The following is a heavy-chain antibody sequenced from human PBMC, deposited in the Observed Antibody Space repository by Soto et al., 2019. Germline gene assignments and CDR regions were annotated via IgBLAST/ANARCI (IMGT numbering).Heavy chain of an antibody. V-gene: IGHV3-15*07. CDR1: GFTFSNAW. J-gene: IGHJ2*01. CDR2: IKSKTDGGTT. Sequence: EVQLVESGGGLVKPGGSLRLSCAASGFTFSNAWMNWVRQAPGKGLEWVGRIKSKTDGGTTDYAAPVIGRFTSSRDDSKNTLFLEMNSLKTEDTAVYYCTTDPGTYWYFELWGRGSLVTVSS. CDR3: TTDPGTYWYFEL.